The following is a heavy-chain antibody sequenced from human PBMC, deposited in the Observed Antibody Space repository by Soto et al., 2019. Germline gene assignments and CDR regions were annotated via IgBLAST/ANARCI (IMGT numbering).Heavy chain of an antibody. CDR2: IDGSGYT. V-gene: IGHV4-31*02. Sequence: SETLSLTCTVSVFSIITCVYYWSCIRQYPGKGLEWLGYIDGSGYTFYNPSLQSRLTLSMDTSKNQFSLKLSSATAADTAVYFCERKNEAFFYGIEYWGQGTLVTVSS. CDR1: VFSIITCVYY. CDR3: ERKNEAFFYGIEY. J-gene: IGHJ4*02. D-gene: IGHD3-3*02.